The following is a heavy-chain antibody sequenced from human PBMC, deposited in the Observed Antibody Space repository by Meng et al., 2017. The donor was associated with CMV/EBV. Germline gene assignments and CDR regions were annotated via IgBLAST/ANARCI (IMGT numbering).Heavy chain of an antibody. D-gene: IGHD3-3*01. CDR2: ISGSGGST. V-gene: IGHV3-23*01. Sequence: GESLKISCAASGFTFSSSAMNWFRQTPGKGLEWVSGISGSGGSTYYADAVKGRFTIYRDNSKNTLYLQMNSLRAEDTAVYYCAKDKRITTFGVALSWGQGTRVTVSS. J-gene: IGHJ4*02. CDR3: AKDKRITTFGVALS. CDR1: GFTFSSSA.